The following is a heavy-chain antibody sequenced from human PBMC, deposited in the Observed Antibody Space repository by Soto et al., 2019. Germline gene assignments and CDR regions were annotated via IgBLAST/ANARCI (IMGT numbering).Heavy chain of an antibody. D-gene: IGHD3-10*01. CDR1: GGSFSGYY. CDR2: INHSGST. CDR3: ARGGYYGSGSYYYYGMDV. V-gene: IGHV4-34*01. J-gene: IGHJ6*02. Sequence: SETLSLTCAVYGGSFSGYYWSWIRQPPGKGLEWIGEINHSGSTNYNPSLKSRVTISVDTSKNQFSLKLSSVTAADTAVYYCARGGYYGSGSYYYYGMDVWGQGTTVTVSS.